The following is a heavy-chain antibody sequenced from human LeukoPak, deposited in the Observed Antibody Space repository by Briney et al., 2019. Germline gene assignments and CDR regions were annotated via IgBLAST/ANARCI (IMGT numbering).Heavy chain of an antibody. D-gene: IGHD2/OR15-2a*01. CDR2: ISAYNGNT. V-gene: IGHV1-18*01. CDR1: GYTFTSYG. Sequence: ASVKVSCKASGYTFTSYGISWVRQAPGQGLEWMGWISAYNGNTNYAQKLQGRVTMTTDTSTSTAYMELRSLRSDDTAVYYCARMGLPVLLYYYMDVWGKGTTVTVSS. CDR3: ARMGLPVLLYYYMDV. J-gene: IGHJ6*03.